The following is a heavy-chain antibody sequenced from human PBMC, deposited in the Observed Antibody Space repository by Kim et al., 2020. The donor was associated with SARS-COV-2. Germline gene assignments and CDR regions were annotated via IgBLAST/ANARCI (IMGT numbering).Heavy chain of an antibody. CDR3: ARDLAMIVEGDAFDI. Sequence: GGSLRLSCAASGFTFSSYGMHWVRQAPGKGLEWVAVIWYDGSNKYYADSVKGRFTISRDNSKNTLYLQMNSLRAEDTAVYYCARDLAMIVEGDAFDIWGQGTMVTVSS. J-gene: IGHJ3*02. V-gene: IGHV3-33*01. CDR1: GFTFSSYG. D-gene: IGHD3-22*01. CDR2: IWYDGSNK.